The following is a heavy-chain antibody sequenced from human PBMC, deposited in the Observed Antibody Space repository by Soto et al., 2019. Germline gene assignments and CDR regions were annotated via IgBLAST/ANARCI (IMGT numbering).Heavy chain of an antibody. CDR2: IGWNSGRI. Sequence: EVQLVESGGGLVQPGRSLRLSCAASGFTFDDYAMHWVRQAPGKGLEWVSGIGWNSGRIGYADSVKGRFTISRDNAKKSLYLHMSSLRAEDTALYYCEKGRVYVWGSYRCASLPYCFCGMDVWGQGTTVTVSS. D-gene: IGHD3-16*02. CDR1: GFTFDDYA. J-gene: IGHJ6*02. V-gene: IGHV3-9*01. CDR3: EKGRVYVWGSYRCASLPYCFCGMDV.